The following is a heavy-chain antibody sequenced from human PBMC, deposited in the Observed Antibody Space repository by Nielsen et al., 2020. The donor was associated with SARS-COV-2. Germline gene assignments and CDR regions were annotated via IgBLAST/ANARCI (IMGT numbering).Heavy chain of an antibody. J-gene: IGHJ4*02. D-gene: IGHD3-22*01. Sequence: GESLKISCAASGFTVSSNYMSWVRQAPGKGLEWVSVIYSGGSTYYADSVKGRFTISRDNSKNTLYLQMNSLRAEDTAVYYCARGRDYDSSGYYFTHFYFDYWGQGTLVTVSS. V-gene: IGHV3-53*01. CDR2: IYSGGST. CDR3: ARGRDYDSSGYYFTHFYFDY. CDR1: GFTVSSNY.